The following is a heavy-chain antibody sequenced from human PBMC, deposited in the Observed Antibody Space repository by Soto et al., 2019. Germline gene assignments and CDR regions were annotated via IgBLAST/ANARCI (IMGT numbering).Heavy chain of an antibody. Sequence: SVKVSCKASGFTFTSSAVQWVRQARGQRLEWIGWIVVGSGNTNYAQKLQERVTITRDMSTSTAYMELSSLRSEDTAVYYCAADTVSYVYYYGMDVWGQGTTVTVSS. CDR1: GFTFTSSA. CDR2: IVVGSGNT. V-gene: IGHV1-58*01. D-gene: IGHD1-26*01. CDR3: AADTVSYVYYYGMDV. J-gene: IGHJ6*02.